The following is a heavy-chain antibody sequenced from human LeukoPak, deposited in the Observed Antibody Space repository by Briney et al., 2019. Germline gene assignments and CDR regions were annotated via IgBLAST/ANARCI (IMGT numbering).Heavy chain of an antibody. CDR2: ISFEGTIK. CDR1: GFTFSSYG. V-gene: IGHV3-30*03. J-gene: IGHJ4*02. CDR3: AMDSAWLPLKFDY. Sequence: GGSPRLSCAASGFTFSSYGMHWVRQAPGKGLEWVAVISFEGTIKYYADSVKGRFTTSRDNSKNTLYLQMNNLRAEDTAVYYCAMDSAWLPLKFDYWGPGTLVAVST. D-gene: IGHD5-24*01.